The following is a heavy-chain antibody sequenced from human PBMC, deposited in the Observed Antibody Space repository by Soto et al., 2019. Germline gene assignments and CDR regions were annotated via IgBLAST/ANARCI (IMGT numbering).Heavy chain of an antibody. V-gene: IGHV3-30*03. D-gene: IGHD2-15*01. CDR2: LANDGSYQ. CDR3: ARSSGGSTWYAPDY. Sequence: QVQLVESGGGVVQPGRSLRLSCAASGFTFSGYGMHWVRQAPGEGLQWVAVLANDGSYQYYADSLKGRFTISRDNSKNTLYLKMDSLRPEYTAVDYFARSSGGSTWYAPDYWGQGTLVTVSP. J-gene: IGHJ4*02. CDR1: GFTFSGYG.